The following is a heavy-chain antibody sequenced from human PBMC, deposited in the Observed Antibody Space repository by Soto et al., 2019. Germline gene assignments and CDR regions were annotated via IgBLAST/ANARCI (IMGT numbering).Heavy chain of an antibody. D-gene: IGHD6-13*01. CDR3: AKGLYISRSYNWFDP. CDR1: GFTFSRYA. CDR2: IGGSGGST. J-gene: IGHJ5*02. Sequence: PGRSLRLSCAASGFTFSRYAMSWVRQAPGKGLEWVSAIGGSGGSTYYADSVKGRFTISSDNSKNTLYLQMTSLRAEDTAVYYCAKGLYISRSYNWFDPLGQGTLVSAS. V-gene: IGHV3-23*01.